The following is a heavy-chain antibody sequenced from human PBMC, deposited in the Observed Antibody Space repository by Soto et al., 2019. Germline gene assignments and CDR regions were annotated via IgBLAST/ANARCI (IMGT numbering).Heavy chain of an antibody. CDR2: IYYGGAT. Sequence: SETLSLTCSVSGASVKSGGYYWNWIRQHPGRDLEWMGYIYYGGATNYNPSLKSRLLISIDTSKNQFSLRLSSVTAADTAVYFCARDSTIAARAFDIWGQGTMVTVSS. J-gene: IGHJ3*02. V-gene: IGHV4-31*03. CDR1: GASVKSGGYY. D-gene: IGHD6-13*01. CDR3: ARDSTIAARAFDI.